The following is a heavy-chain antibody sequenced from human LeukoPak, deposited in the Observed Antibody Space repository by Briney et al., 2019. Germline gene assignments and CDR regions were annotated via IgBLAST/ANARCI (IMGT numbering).Heavy chain of an antibody. Sequence: PGGSLRLSCAASGFTFSSYSMNWVRQAPGKGLEWVSSISSSSSYIYYADSVKGRFTISRDNAKNSLYLQMNSLRAEDTAVYYCARVVVVAGRAFDIWGQGTMVTVSS. J-gene: IGHJ3*02. CDR2: ISSSSSYI. CDR3: ARVVVVAGRAFDI. D-gene: IGHD6-19*01. V-gene: IGHV3-21*01. CDR1: GFTFSSYS.